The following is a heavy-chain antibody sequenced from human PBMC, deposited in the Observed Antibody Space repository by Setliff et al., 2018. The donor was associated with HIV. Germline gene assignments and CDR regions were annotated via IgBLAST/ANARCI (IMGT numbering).Heavy chain of an antibody. J-gene: IGHJ6*03. CDR1: GYTFTNYD. D-gene: IGHD1-7*01. Sequence: ASVKVSCKASGYTFTNYDINWVRQATGQGLEWMGWMNPNSGDTGYAQKFQGRVIMTRDTSISTAYMELSSLTSEDTAVYYCARGRRNYFYYYYYYMDAWGKGTTVTVSS. CDR3: ARGRRNYFYYYYYYMDA. V-gene: IGHV1-8*02. CDR2: MNPNSGDT.